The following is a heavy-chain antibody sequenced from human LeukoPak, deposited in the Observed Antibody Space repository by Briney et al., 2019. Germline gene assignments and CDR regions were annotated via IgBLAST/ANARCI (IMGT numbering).Heavy chain of an antibody. CDR1: GFTCSSYG. CDR3: ARGHYGDYVLDY. CDR2: IWYDGSNK. Sequence: GRSLRLSCAASGFTCSSYGMHWVRQAPGKGQEWVAVIWYDGSNKYYADSVKGRFTISRDNSKNTLYLQMNSLRAEDTAVHYCARGHYGDYVLDYWGQGTLVTVSS. J-gene: IGHJ4*02. V-gene: IGHV3-33*01. D-gene: IGHD4-17*01.